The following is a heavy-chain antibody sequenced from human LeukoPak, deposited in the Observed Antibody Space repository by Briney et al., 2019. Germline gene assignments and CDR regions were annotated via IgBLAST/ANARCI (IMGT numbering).Heavy chain of an antibody. J-gene: IGHJ4*02. Sequence: GEALRLSCAASGFTFSDYYMSWIRQAPGMGLEWVSYISSSSSYTNYADSVKGRFTISRDNAKNSLYLQMNSLRAEDTAVYYCARAPEYDILTGYYNYFDYWGQGTLVTVSS. D-gene: IGHD3-9*01. CDR3: ARAPEYDILTGYYNYFDY. CDR1: GFTFSDYY. CDR2: ISSSSSYT. V-gene: IGHV3-11*05.